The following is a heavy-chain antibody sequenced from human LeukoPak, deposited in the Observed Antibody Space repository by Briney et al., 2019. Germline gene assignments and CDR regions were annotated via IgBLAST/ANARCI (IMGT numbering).Heavy chain of an antibody. CDR2: IIPIFGTA. D-gene: IGHD3-3*01. V-gene: IGHV1-69*01. CDR3: ARGGAPDDFWSGYLSLGWFDP. J-gene: IGHJ5*02. Sequence: SVKVSCKASGGTFSSYAISWVRQAPGQGLEWMGGIIPIFGTANYAQKFQGRVTITADESTSTAYMELSSLRSEDTAVYYCARGGAPDDFWSGYLSLGWFDPWGQGTLVTVSS. CDR1: GGTFSSYA.